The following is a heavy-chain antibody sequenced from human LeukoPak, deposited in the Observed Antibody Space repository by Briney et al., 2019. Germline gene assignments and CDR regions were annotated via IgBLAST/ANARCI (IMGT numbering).Heavy chain of an antibody. D-gene: IGHD3-22*01. CDR3: ASGHYDSSGYYYPFDY. CDR2: IYHSGST. CDR1: GGSISSGGYS. J-gene: IGHJ4*02. Sequence: SQTLSLTCAVSGGSISSGGYSWSWIRQPPGKGLEWIGYIYHSGSTYYNPSLKSRVTISVDRSKNQFSLKLSSVTAADTVVYYCASGHYDSSGYYYPFDYWGQGTLVTVSS. V-gene: IGHV4-30-2*01.